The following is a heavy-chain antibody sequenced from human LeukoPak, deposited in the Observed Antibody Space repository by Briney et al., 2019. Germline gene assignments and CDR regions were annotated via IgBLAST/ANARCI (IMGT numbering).Heavy chain of an antibody. CDR1: GFTFSNSL. D-gene: IGHD5-24*01. V-gene: IGHV3-74*01. Sequence: GGFLRLSCAASGFTFSNSLMHWVRQVPGKELMWVARIDTDGSTTHYADSVKGRFTISRDNAKNTLYLQMNSLRAEDTAVYYCARDRDGYNYWGQGTLVTVSS. J-gene: IGHJ4*02. CDR2: IDTDGSTT. CDR3: ARDRDGYNY.